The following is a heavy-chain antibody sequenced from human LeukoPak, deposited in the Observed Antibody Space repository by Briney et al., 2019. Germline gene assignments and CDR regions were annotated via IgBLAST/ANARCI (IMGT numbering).Heavy chain of an antibody. D-gene: IGHD2-2*01. V-gene: IGHV3-23*01. Sequence: GGSLRLSCVASGFTFSSYGMSWVRQAPGKGLEWVSAISGSGGSTYYADSVKGRFTISRDNSKNTLYLQMNSLRAEDTAVYYCAKVHIVVVPAAPHDYWGQGTLVTVSS. CDR1: GFTFSSYG. CDR3: AKVHIVVVPAAPHDY. CDR2: ISGSGGST. J-gene: IGHJ4*02.